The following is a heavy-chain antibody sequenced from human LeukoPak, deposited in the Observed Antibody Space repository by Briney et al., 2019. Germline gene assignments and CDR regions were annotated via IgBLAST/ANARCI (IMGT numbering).Heavy chain of an antibody. Sequence: RGSLRLSCAASGFTFSSYWMHWVRQAPGKGLVWVSRISSDGSITTYADSVKGRFTISRDTVKNTLYLQMNGLRDEDTAVYYCASDVGDWGQGTLVTVSS. CDR1: GFTFSSYW. CDR2: ISSDGSIT. CDR3: ASDVGD. J-gene: IGHJ4*02. V-gene: IGHV3-74*01. D-gene: IGHD3-10*01.